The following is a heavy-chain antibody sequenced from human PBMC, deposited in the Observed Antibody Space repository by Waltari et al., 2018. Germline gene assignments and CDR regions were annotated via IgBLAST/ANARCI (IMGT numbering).Heavy chain of an antibody. CDR1: GFTFSSYS. CDR2: ISSSSSYI. Sequence: EVQLVESGGGLVKPGGSLRLSCAASGFTFSSYSMNWVRQAPGKGLEWVSSISSSSSYIYYSDSGKGRFTIPRDNAKNSLYLQMNSLRAEDTAVYYCALLAAAGTGYYYYMDVWGKGTTVTVSS. J-gene: IGHJ6*03. D-gene: IGHD6-13*01. CDR3: ALLAAAGTGYYYYMDV. V-gene: IGHV3-21*01.